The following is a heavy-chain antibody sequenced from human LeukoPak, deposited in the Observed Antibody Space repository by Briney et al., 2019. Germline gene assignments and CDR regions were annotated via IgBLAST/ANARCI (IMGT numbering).Heavy chain of an antibody. J-gene: IGHJ4*02. CDR2: IYPSGST. CDR3: ARGGMITFGGVIAEN. CDR1: GGSISSGSYY. D-gene: IGHD3-16*02. Sequence: PSQTLSLTCTVSGGSISSGSYYWSWIRQPAGKGLEWIGRIYPSGSTNYNPSLTSRVTISVDTSKNQFSLKLSSVTAADTAVYYCARGGMITFGGVIAENWGQGTLVTVSS. V-gene: IGHV4-61*02.